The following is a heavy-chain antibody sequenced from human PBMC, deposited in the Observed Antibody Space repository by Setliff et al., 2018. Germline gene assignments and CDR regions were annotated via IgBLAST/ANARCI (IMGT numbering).Heavy chain of an antibody. Sequence: SETLSLTCTVSGDSISSYYWSWIRQPPGKGLEWIGYIYYSGSTNYNPSLKSRVTISVDKSKNQFSLKLNYVTAADTAVYYCARALGYCSRTSCYADAFDIWGQGTMVTVSS. CDR1: GDSISSYY. V-gene: IGHV4-59*08. CDR2: IYYSGST. CDR3: ARALGYCSRTSCYADAFDI. J-gene: IGHJ3*02. D-gene: IGHD2-2*01.